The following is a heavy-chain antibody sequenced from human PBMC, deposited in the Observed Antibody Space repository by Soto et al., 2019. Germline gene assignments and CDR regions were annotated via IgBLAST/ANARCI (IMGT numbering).Heavy chain of an antibody. D-gene: IGHD3-3*01. CDR3: ARVELLYNYYYYAMDV. V-gene: IGHV1-18*01. CDR1: GYSFTSYA. J-gene: IGHJ6*02. CDR2: ISPYNDDS. Sequence: QVQLVQSGPEVKKPGASVKVSCKTSGYSFTSYAITWVRQAPGQGLEWMGWISPYNDDSNYAQTFQGRVTMTTDTSTSTAHMELRSLGSDDSAVYYCARVELLYNYYYYAMDVWGQGTTVTVS.